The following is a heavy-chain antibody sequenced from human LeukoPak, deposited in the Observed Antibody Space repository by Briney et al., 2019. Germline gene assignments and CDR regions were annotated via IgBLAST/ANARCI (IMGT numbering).Heavy chain of an antibody. CDR2: IYYSGST. Sequence: SETLSLTCTVSGGSISSSSYYWGWIRQPPGKGLEWIGSIYYSGSTYYNPSLKSRVTISVDTSKNQFSLKLSSVTAADTAVYYCARTAPVLRYFDWLLNYFDYWGQGTLVTVSS. J-gene: IGHJ4*02. CDR1: GGSISSSSYY. CDR3: ARTAPVLRYFDWLLNYFDY. V-gene: IGHV4-39*01. D-gene: IGHD3-9*01.